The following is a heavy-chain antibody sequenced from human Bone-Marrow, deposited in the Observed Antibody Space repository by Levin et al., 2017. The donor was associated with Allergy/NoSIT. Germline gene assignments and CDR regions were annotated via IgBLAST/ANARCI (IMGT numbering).Heavy chain of an antibody. CDR1: GFIFSDFA. CDR2: ISYDGSIT. D-gene: IGHD3-10*01. Sequence: SCAASGFIFSDFAMHWVRQTPAKGLEWVAFISYDGSITDYADSVKGRFTISRDTSTRTMYLQMTTLRPDDTGVYFCAKERHNSGSTDAYDIWGQGTKATVSS. V-gene: IGHV3-30*18. J-gene: IGHJ3*02. CDR3: AKERHNSGSTDAYDI.